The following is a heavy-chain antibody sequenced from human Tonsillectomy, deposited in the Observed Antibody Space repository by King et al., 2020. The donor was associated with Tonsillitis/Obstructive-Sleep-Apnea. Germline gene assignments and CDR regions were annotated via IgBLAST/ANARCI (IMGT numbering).Heavy chain of an antibody. CDR1: RFTFSDYW. CDR3: ARDGGVGEGDV. V-gene: IGHV3-7*01. CDR2: IKQDGSDK. D-gene: IGHD3-16*01. J-gene: IGHJ6*04. Sequence: DVQLVESGGGLVQPGGSLRLSCAASRFTFSDYWMSWVRQAPGKGPEWVANIKQDGSDKYYVDSVRGRLTISRDNAKNSLYLQMNSLRVEDTAVYYCARDGGVGEGDVWGKGTTVTVSS.